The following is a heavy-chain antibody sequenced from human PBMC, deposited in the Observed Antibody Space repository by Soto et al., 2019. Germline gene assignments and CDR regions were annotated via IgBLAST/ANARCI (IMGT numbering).Heavy chain of an antibody. V-gene: IGHV4-31*03. D-gene: IGHD3-9*01. CDR3: ARDVRDTGYSYWFDP. CDR2: IKYSGTT. Sequence: SETLSLTCTVSGASVVSGGYYFICIRQCPWNGLELIGYIKYSGTTHYSPSLKSRVNISFDKSKNQVFLNLRFVTGADTAVYFCARDVRDTGYSYWFDPWGQGILVTVSS. J-gene: IGHJ5*02. CDR1: GASVVSGGYY.